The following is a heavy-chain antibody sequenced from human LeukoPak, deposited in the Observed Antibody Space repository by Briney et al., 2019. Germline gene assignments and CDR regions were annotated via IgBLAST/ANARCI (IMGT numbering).Heavy chain of an antibody. J-gene: IGHJ6*02. V-gene: IGHV1-2*04. Sequence: ASVKVSCKASGYTFTGYYMHWVRQAPGQGLEWMGWINPNSGGTNYAQKFQGWVTMTRDTSISTAYMELSRLRSDDTAVYYCAVAAAGTYYYYGMDVWGQGTTVTVSS. CDR1: GYTFTGYY. CDR3: AVAAAGTYYYYGMDV. CDR2: INPNSGGT. D-gene: IGHD6-13*01.